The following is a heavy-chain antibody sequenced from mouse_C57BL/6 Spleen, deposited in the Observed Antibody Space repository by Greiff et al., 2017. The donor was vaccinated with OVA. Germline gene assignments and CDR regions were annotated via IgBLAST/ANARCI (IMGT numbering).Heavy chain of an antibody. V-gene: IGHV2-4*01. Sequence: QLKQSGPGLVQPSQSLSITCTVSGFSLTSYGVHWVRQPPGKGLEWLGVIWSGGSTDYNAAFISRLSISKDNSKSQVFFKMNSLQADHTAIYYCAKSDDYDVGYAMDYWGQGTSVTVSS. J-gene: IGHJ4*01. CDR3: AKSDDYDVGYAMDY. CDR2: IWSGGST. CDR1: GFSLTSYG. D-gene: IGHD2-4*01.